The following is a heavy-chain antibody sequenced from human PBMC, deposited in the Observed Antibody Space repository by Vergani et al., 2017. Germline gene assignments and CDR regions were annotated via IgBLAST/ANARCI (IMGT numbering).Heavy chain of an antibody. Sequence: QVQLQESGPGLVKPSETLSLTCTVSGGSISSYYWSWIRQPAGKGLEWIGRIYTSGSTNYNPSLKSRVTMSVDTSKNQFSLKLSSVTAADTAVYYCARHERVAGIGYFDYWGQGTLVTVSS. CDR1: GGSISSYY. CDR3: ARHERVAGIGYFDY. D-gene: IGHD6-19*01. J-gene: IGHJ4*02. CDR2: IYTSGST. V-gene: IGHV4-4*07.